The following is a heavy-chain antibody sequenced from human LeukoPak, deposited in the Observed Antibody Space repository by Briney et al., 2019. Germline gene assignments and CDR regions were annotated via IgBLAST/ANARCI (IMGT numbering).Heavy chain of an antibody. CDR2: IKTDGSYT. V-gene: IGHV3-74*01. CDR1: GFDFSSYW. J-gene: IGHJ4*02. D-gene: IGHD2-2*01. Sequence: PGGSLRLSCAASGFDFSSYWMYWVRQAPGKGLVWVSRIKTDGSYTNYADSVKGRFTISRDNAKNSLYLQMNSLRAEDTAVYYCARPTATHCSSTSCPFDYWGQGTLVTVSS. CDR3: ARPTATHCSSTSCPFDY.